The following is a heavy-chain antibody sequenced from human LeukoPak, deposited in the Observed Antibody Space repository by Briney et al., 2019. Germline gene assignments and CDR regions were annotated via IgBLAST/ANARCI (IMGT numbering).Heavy chain of an antibody. J-gene: IGHJ5*02. CDR1: GFTFINYG. V-gene: IGHV3-33*01. CDR3: ARELTHIVVVPAAPNWFDP. CDR2: IWYDGSNK. Sequence: GGSLRLSCAASGFTFINYGMHWVRQAPGKGLEWVAVIWYDGSNKFYVDSVKGRFTISRDNSRNTLCLQMNSLRAEDTAVYYCARELTHIVVVPAAPNWFDPWGQGTLVTVSS. D-gene: IGHD2-2*01.